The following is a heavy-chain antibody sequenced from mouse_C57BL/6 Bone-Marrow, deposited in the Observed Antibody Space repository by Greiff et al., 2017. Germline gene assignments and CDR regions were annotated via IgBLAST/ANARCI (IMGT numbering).Heavy chain of an antibody. CDR3: ALLWPYYYARDY. Sequence: VQLQQPGAELVKPGASVKLSCKASGYTFTSYWMHWVKQRPGQGLEWIGMIHPNSGSTNYNEKFKSKATLTVDKSSSTAYMQLSSLTSEDSAVXYCALLWPYYYARDYWGQGTSVTVSS. CDR1: GYTFTSYW. J-gene: IGHJ4*01. D-gene: IGHD1-1*02. V-gene: IGHV1-64*01. CDR2: IHPNSGST.